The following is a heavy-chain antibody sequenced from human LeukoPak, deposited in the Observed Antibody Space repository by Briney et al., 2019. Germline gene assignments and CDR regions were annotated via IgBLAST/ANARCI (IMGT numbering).Heavy chain of an antibody. Sequence: PGGSLRLSCAASGFIFSNFPLHWVRQTPDKGLECVAIMSSDGNTKYYADSVKGRFTISRDNAKNSLYLQMNSLRAEDTAVYYCARHPAGTLVPFDYWGQGTLVTVSS. CDR2: MSSDGNTK. J-gene: IGHJ4*02. CDR3: ARHPAGTLVPFDY. D-gene: IGHD6-13*01. CDR1: GFIFSNFP. V-gene: IGHV3-30-3*01.